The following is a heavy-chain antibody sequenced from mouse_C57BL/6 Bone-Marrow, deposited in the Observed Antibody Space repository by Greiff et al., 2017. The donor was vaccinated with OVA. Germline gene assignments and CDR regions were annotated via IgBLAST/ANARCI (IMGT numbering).Heavy chain of an antibody. CDR2: IHPNSGST. CDR1: GYTFTSYW. D-gene: IGHD1-1*01. Sequence: QVQLQQPGAELVKPGASVKLSCKASGYTFTSYWMHWVKQRPGQGLEWIGMIHPNSGSTNYNEKFKSKATLTVDKSSSTAYMQLSSLTSEDSAVYYCASPYYYGSSYGEAMDYWGQGTSVTVSS. CDR3: ASPYYYGSSYGEAMDY. V-gene: IGHV1-64*01. J-gene: IGHJ4*01.